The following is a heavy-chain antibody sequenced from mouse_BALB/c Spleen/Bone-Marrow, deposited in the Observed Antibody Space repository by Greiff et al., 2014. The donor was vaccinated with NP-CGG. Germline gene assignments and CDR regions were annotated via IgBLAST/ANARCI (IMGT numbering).Heavy chain of an antibody. CDR3: ARDGYYVGFAY. CDR2: IDPYNGDT. CDR1: GYSFTDYN. J-gene: IGHJ3*01. D-gene: IGHD2-3*01. Sequence: VQLQQPGPELVKPGASVKVSCKASGYSFTDYNMYWVKQSHGKSLESIGYIDPYNGDTSYNQKFKGRATLTVDKSSNTAFMHLNSLTSEDSAAYYCARDGYYVGFAYWGQGTLVTVSA. V-gene: IGHV1S135*01.